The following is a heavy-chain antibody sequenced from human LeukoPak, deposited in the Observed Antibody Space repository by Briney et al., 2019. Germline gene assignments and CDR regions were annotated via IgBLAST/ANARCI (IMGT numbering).Heavy chain of an antibody. V-gene: IGHV3-7*01. CDR2: IKQVGSEK. D-gene: IGHD2-2*01. Sequence: GGSLRLSCAASGFTFSSYWMSWVRQAPGKGLEWVANIKQVGSEKYYVDSVKGRFTISRDNAKNSLYLQMNSLRAEDTAVYYCARVLRQLASYYYYYMDVWGKGTTVTVSS. CDR1: GFTFSSYW. CDR3: ARVLRQLASYYYYYMDV. J-gene: IGHJ6*03.